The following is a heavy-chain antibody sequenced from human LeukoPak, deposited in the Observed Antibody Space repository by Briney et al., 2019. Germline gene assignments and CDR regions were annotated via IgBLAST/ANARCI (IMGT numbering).Heavy chain of an antibody. J-gene: IGHJ4*02. CDR1: GLIFSNYW. D-gene: IGHD3-10*01. CDR3: EAYGSV. Sequence: GGSLRLSCAASGLIFSNYWMTWVRQAPGKGLEWVANTKEDGSETYYVDSVKGRFTISRDNDKNTLYLQMNSLRAEDTAVYYCEAYGSVWGQGTLVIVSS. CDR2: TKEDGSET. V-gene: IGHV3-7*03.